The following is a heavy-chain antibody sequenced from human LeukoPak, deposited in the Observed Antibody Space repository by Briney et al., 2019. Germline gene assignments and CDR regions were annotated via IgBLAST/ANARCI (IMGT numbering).Heavy chain of an antibody. Sequence: PGGSLRLSCAAFGFTLSSYAMSWVRQAAGKGLEWVSSISASGGSKNYADSVKGRFTISRDNYKKTVYMQMNRLRAEDTGVYYCAKVMKGSERLTMVRGVIIKTAGLYYMDVWGKGTTVTVSS. CDR2: ISASGGSK. V-gene: IGHV3-23*01. CDR3: AKVMKGSERLTMVRGVIIKTAGLYYMDV. D-gene: IGHD3-10*01. CDR1: GFTLSSYA. J-gene: IGHJ6*03.